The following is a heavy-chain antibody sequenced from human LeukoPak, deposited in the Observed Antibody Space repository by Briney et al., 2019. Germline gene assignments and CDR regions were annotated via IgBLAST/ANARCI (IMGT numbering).Heavy chain of an antibody. Sequence: HPGGSLRLSCAASGFTFSSYAMSWVRQAPGKGLEWVSAISGSGGSTYYADSVKGRFTISRDNSKNTLYLQMNSLRAEDTAVYYCASPGAVAGMALDYWGQGTLVTVSS. V-gene: IGHV3-23*01. J-gene: IGHJ4*02. D-gene: IGHD6-19*01. CDR3: ASPGAVAGMALDY. CDR1: GFTFSSYA. CDR2: ISGSGGST.